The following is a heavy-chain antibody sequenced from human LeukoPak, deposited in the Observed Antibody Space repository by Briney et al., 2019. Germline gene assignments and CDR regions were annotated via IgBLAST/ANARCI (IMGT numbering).Heavy chain of an antibody. CDR3: ARVASDTAMAPSGFDP. Sequence: GGSLGLSCAASGFTFSSYDMNWVRQAPGKGLEWVSYISSSGSTIYYADSVKGRFTISRDNAKNSLYLQMNSLRAEDTAVYYCARVASDTAMAPSGFDPWGQGTLVTVSS. J-gene: IGHJ5*02. D-gene: IGHD5-18*01. CDR2: ISSSGSTI. V-gene: IGHV3-48*03. CDR1: GFTFSSYD.